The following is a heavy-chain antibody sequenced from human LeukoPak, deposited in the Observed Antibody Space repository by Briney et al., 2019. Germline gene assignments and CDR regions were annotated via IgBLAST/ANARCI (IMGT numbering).Heavy chain of an antibody. J-gene: IGHJ4*02. CDR1: GYTFTGYY. CDR2: INPSGGST. V-gene: IGHV1-46*01. D-gene: IGHD2-15*01. CDR3: AREISLDAHTTVVTARYYFDY. Sequence: GASVKVSCKASGYTFTGYYMHWVRQAPGQGLEWMGWINPSGGSTSYAQKFQGRVTMTRDTSTSTVYMELSSLRSEDTAVYYCAREISLDAHTTVVTARYYFDYWGQGTLVTVSS.